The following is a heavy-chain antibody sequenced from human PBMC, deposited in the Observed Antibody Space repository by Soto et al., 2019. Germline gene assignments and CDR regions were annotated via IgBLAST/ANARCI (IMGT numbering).Heavy chain of an antibody. J-gene: IGHJ4*02. D-gene: IGHD2-2*01. CDR2: ISAYNGNT. CDR1: GYTFTSYG. V-gene: IGHV1-18*01. CDR3: ATELLGYCISTSCYALDY. Sequence: QVQLVQSGAEVKKPGASVKVSCKASGYTFTSYGISWVRQAPGQGLEWMGWISAYNGNTNYAQKLQGRATMTTDTSTSTAYMELRSLRSDDTAVYYCATELLGYCISTSCYALDYWGQGTLVTVSS.